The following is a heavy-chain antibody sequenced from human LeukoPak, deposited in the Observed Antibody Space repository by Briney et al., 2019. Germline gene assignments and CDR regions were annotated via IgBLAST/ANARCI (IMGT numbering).Heavy chain of an antibody. D-gene: IGHD6-19*01. CDR1: GYTFTGYY. Sequence: ASVKVSCKASGYTFTGYYMHWVRQAPGQGLEWMGRINPNSGGTNYAQKFQGRVTMTRDTSISTAYMELSRLRSDDTAVYYCARFSIAVAGTGPAFDYWGQGTLVTVSS. CDR3: ARFSIAVAGTGPAFDY. V-gene: IGHV1-2*06. CDR2: INPNSGGT. J-gene: IGHJ4*02.